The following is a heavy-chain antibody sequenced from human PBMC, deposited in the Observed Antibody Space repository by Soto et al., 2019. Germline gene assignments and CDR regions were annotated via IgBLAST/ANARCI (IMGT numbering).Heavy chain of an antibody. CDR3: ARGRKMVGPSKYYFDY. J-gene: IGHJ4*02. CDR1: GGSFSGYY. CDR2: INHSGST. Sequence: SETLSLTCAVYGGSFSGYYWSWIRQPPGKGLEWIGEINHSGSTNYNPSLKSRVTISVDTSKNQFSLKLSSVTVADTAVYYCARGRKMVGPSKYYFDYWGQGTLVTVSS. D-gene: IGHD2-15*01. V-gene: IGHV4-34*01.